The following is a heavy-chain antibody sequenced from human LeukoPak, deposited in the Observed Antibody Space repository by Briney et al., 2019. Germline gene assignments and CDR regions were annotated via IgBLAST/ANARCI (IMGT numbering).Heavy chain of an antibody. D-gene: IGHD1-26*01. CDR1: GGTFSSYA. J-gene: IGHJ4*02. CDR2: IIPIFGTA. CDR3: ARVSNSGSPLDY. V-gene: IGHV1-69*13. Sequence: ASVKVSCKASGGTFSSYAISWVRQAPGQGLEWMGGIIPIFGTANYAQKFQGRVTITADESTSTAYMELSSLRSEDTAVYYCARVSNSGSPLDYWGQGTLVTVSS.